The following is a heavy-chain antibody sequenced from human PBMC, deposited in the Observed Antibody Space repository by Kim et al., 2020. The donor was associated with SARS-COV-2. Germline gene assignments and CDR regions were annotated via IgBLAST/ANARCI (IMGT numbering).Heavy chain of an antibody. V-gene: IGHV4-39*01. D-gene: IGHD6-19*01. CDR3: ARQKYSSGWYGP. CDR2: IYYSGST. J-gene: IGHJ5*02. Sequence: SETLSLTCTVSGGSISSSSYYWGWIRQPPGKGLEWIGSIYYSGSTYYNPSLKSRVTISVDTSKNQFSLKLSSVTAADTAVYYCARQKYSSGWYGPWGQGTLVTVSS. CDR1: GGSISSSSYY.